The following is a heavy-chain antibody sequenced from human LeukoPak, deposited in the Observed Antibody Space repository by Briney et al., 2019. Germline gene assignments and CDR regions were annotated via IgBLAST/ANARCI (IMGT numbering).Heavy chain of an antibody. V-gene: IGHV4-59*08. D-gene: IGHD6-13*01. Sequence: PSETLSFTCTVSGGSISSYYWIWIRQPPGKELKWIGYIYYSGSTNYNPCLNSRITISVDTSKNQFSLKLSSVTAADTAVYYCARQTKIAAADLYWYFDLWGRGTLVTVSS. CDR3: ARQTKIAAADLYWYFDL. CDR1: GGSISSYY. J-gene: IGHJ2*01. CDR2: IYYSGST.